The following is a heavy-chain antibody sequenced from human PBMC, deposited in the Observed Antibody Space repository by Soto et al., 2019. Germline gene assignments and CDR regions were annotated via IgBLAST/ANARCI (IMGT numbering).Heavy chain of an antibody. Sequence: GGSLRLSCAASGFTFSSYGMHWVRQAPGKGLEWVAVISYDGSNKYYADSVKGRFTISRDNSKNTLYLQMNSLRAEDTAVYYCAKGGTRIAVAGNCSNFQHWGQGTLVTVSS. J-gene: IGHJ1*01. V-gene: IGHV3-30*18. CDR3: AKGGTRIAVAGNCSNFQH. D-gene: IGHD6-19*01. CDR2: ISYDGSNK. CDR1: GFTFSSYG.